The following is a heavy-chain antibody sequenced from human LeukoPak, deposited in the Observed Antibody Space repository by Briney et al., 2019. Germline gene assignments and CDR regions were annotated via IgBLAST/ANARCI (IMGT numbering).Heavy chain of an antibody. D-gene: IGHD3-3*01. Sequence: SETLSLTCAVYGGSFSGYYWSWIRQSPGKGLEWIGEINHSGSTNYNPSLKSRVTISVDTSKSQFSLKLSSVTAADTAVYYCARGGTIFGVVLFDPWGQGTLVTVSS. V-gene: IGHV4-34*01. J-gene: IGHJ5*02. CDR2: INHSGST. CDR1: GGSFSGYY. CDR3: ARGGTIFGVVLFDP.